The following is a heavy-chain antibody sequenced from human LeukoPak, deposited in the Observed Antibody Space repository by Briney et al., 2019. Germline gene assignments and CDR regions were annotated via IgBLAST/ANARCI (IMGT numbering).Heavy chain of an antibody. Sequence: SVKVSCKASGGTXSSYAISWVRQAPGQGLEWMGGIIPIFGTANYAQKFQGRVTITADESTSTAYMELSSLRSEDTAVYYCARDTSLNRIAAAGDWGQGTLVTVSS. CDR2: IIPIFGTA. CDR3: ARDTSLNRIAAAGD. D-gene: IGHD6-13*01. CDR1: GGTXSSYA. J-gene: IGHJ4*02. V-gene: IGHV1-69*13.